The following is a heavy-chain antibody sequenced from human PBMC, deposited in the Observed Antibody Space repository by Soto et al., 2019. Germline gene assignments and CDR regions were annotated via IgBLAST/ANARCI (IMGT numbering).Heavy chain of an antibody. CDR2: ISAYNGDT. Sequence: QVPLVQPGAEVKKPGASVKVSCKASGYTFTSYGISWVRQAPGQGLEWMGWISAYNGDTNYAQKLQGRVTMTTDTPTNTAYMELRSLRSDDTAVYYCARGVAAVQVVDYWGQGTLVTVSS. D-gene: IGHD6-13*01. V-gene: IGHV1-18*01. CDR1: GYTFTSYG. J-gene: IGHJ4*02. CDR3: ARGVAAVQVVDY.